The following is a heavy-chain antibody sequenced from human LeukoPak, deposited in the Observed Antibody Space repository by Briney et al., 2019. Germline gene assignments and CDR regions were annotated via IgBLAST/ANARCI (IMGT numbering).Heavy chain of an antibody. CDR1: GGTFSSYA. CDR2: IIPIFGTA. J-gene: IGHJ3*02. CDR3: ARDYHGSGSCFDAFDI. D-gene: IGHD3-10*01. V-gene: IGHV1-69*13. Sequence: ASVKVSCKASGGTFSSYAISWVRQAPGQGLEWMGGIIPIFGTANYAQKFQGRVTITADESTSTAYMELSSLRSEDTAVYYCARDYHGSGSCFDAFDIWGQGTMVTVSS.